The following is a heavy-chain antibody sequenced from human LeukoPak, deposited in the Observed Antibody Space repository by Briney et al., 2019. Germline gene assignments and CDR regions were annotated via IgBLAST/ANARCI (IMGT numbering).Heavy chain of an antibody. Sequence: PSETLSLTCAVSGGSISSGGYSWSWIRQPPGKGLEWIGYIYHSGSTNYNPSLKSRVTISVDKSKNQFSLKLSSVTAADTAVYYCARAVVVAATCWFDPWGQGTLVTVSS. D-gene: IGHD2-15*01. V-gene: IGHV4-30-2*01. J-gene: IGHJ5*02. CDR2: IYHSGST. CDR1: GGSISSGGYS. CDR3: ARAVVVAATCWFDP.